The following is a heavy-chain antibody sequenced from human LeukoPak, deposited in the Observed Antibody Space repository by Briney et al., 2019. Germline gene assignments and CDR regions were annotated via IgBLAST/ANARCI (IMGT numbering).Heavy chain of an antibody. D-gene: IGHD5-24*01. CDR1: GFTFSSYG. V-gene: IGHV3-33*06. J-gene: IGHJ4*02. CDR2: IWHDGSNK. Sequence: AASLTLSCAASGFTFSSYGMHRVRQAPGQGLERVAVIWHDGSNKYYADSLSGRFTISRDNSKNTLYLQMNSLRAEDTAVYYCAKASGEMSGSLDCWGQGSLVTVSS. CDR3: AKASGEMSGSLDC.